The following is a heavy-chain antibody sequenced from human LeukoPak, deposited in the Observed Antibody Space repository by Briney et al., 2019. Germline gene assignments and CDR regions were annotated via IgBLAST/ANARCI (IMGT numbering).Heavy chain of an antibody. CDR2: IIPIFGTA. Sequence: SVKVSCKASGGTFSSYAISWVRQAPGQGLEWMGGIIPIFGTANYAQKFQGRVTITAGESTSTAYMELSSLRSEDTAVYYCARASVREQQLPRGAFDIWGQGTMVTVSS. CDR3: ARASVREQQLPRGAFDI. V-gene: IGHV1-69*01. D-gene: IGHD6-13*01. J-gene: IGHJ3*02. CDR1: GGTFSSYA.